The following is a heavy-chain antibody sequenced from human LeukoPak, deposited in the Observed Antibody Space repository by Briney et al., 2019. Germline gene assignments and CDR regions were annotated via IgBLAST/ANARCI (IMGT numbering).Heavy chain of an antibody. CDR3: AKSRRIVVPAAPFDY. D-gene: IGHD2-2*01. Sequence: GGSLRLSCAASGFTFDDYAMHWVRQAPGKGLEWVSGISWNSGSIGYADSVKGRFTISRDNAKNSLYLQMNSLRAEDTALYYCAKSRRIVVPAAPFDYWGQGTLVTVSS. V-gene: IGHV3-9*01. CDR2: ISWNSGSI. CDR1: GFTFDDYA. J-gene: IGHJ4*02.